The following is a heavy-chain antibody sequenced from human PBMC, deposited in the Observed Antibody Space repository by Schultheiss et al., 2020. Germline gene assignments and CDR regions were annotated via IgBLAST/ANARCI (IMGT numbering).Heavy chain of an antibody. CDR3: ARDVVVVAATHFDY. CDR2: IKQDGSEK. CDR1: GFTFTNDW. V-gene: IGHV3-7*01. D-gene: IGHD2-15*01. Sequence: GESLKIACAASGFTFTNDWMTWVRQTPGKELEWVANIKQDGSEKYYVDSVKGRFSISRDNAKSTLYLQMNSLRDEDTAVYYCARDVVVVAATHFDYWGQGTLVTVSS. J-gene: IGHJ4*02.